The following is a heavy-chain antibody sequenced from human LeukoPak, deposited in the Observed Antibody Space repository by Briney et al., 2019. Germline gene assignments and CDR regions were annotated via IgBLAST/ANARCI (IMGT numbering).Heavy chain of an antibody. CDR3: ARAAGDLDY. Sequence: ASVKVSCKASGYTFTSYDINWVRQATGQGLEWVGWMNPNSGNTVSAQKFQGRVTMTRDTSISTAYMELSSLRSEDTAIYYCARAAGDLDYWGQGTLVTVSS. J-gene: IGHJ4*02. V-gene: IGHV1-8*01. CDR1: GYTFTSYD. CDR2: MNPNSGNT.